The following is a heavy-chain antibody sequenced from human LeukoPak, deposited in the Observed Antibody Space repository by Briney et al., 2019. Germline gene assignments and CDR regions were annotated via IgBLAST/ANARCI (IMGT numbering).Heavy chain of an antibody. CDR2: ISSSGNTI. CDR3: AELGITMIGGV. J-gene: IGHJ6*04. V-gene: IGHV3-48*03. D-gene: IGHD3-10*02. Sequence: GGSLRLSCAASGFAFSSYEMNWVRQAPGKGLEWVSYISSSGNTIHYADSVKGRFTISRDNAKNSLYLQMNSLRAEDTAVYYCAELGITMIGGVWGKGTTVTISS. CDR1: GFAFSSYE.